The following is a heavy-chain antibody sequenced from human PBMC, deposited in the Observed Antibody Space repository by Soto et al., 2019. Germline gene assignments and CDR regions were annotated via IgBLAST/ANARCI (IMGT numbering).Heavy chain of an antibody. CDR1: GFTFSSCS. J-gene: IGHJ4*02. D-gene: IGHD3-22*01. CDR2: ISSSSSYI. Sequence: PGGSLRLSCAASGFTFSSCSMNWVRQAPGKGLEWVSSISSSSSYIYYADSVKGRFTISRDNAKNSLYLQMNSLRAEDTAVYYCASPPHVGYDSSGYQHWGQGTLVTVSS. V-gene: IGHV3-21*01. CDR3: ASPPHVGYDSSGYQH.